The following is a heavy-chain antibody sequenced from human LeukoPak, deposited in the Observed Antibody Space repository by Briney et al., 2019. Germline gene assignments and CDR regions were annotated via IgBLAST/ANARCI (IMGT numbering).Heavy chain of an antibody. CDR2: IYYSGST. V-gene: IGHV4-59*08. Sequence: SGTLSLTCTVSGGSISSYYWSWIRQPPGKGLEWIGYIYYSGSTNYSPSLKSRVTISVDTSKNQFSLKLSSVTAADTAVYYCASTAEGYYYDSSGYLDAFDIWGQGTMVTVSS. CDR1: GGSISSYY. D-gene: IGHD3-22*01. J-gene: IGHJ3*02. CDR3: ASTAEGYYYDSSGYLDAFDI.